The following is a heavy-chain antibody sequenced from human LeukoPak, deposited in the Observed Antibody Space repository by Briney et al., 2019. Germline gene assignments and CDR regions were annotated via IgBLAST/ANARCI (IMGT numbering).Heavy chain of an antibody. CDR1: GGSFSGYY. D-gene: IGHD3-9*01. J-gene: IGHJ4*02. CDR3: ARVNYDILTGYLDY. V-gene: IGHV4-59*08. Sequence: SETLSLTCAVYGGSFSGYYWSWIRQPPGKGLEWIGYIYYSGSTNYNPSLKSRVTISVDTSKNQFSLKLSSVTAADTAVYYCARVNYDILTGYLDYWGQGTLVTVSS. CDR2: IYYSGST.